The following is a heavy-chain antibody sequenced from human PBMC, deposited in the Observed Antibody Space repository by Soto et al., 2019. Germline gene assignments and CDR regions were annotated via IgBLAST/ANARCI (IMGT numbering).Heavy chain of an antibody. D-gene: IGHD1-26*01. Sequence: EVQLVESGGGLVQPGGSVRLSCEASGFPFSQYSMNWVRQAPGKGLEWLSYITSSSRTIYYIDSVKGRFTISRDNAKKSLYLQMNSLRAEDTAVYYCARDGRYFDYWGQGTLVTVSS. V-gene: IGHV3-48*01. J-gene: IGHJ4*02. CDR1: GFPFSQYS. CDR3: ARDGRYFDY. CDR2: ITSSSRTI.